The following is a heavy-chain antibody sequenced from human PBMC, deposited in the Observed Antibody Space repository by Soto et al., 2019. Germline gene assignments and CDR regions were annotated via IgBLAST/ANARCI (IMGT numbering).Heavy chain of an antibody. CDR3: AREEPVSSWSPLDY. CDR2: ISSDGTTT. Sequence: EVQLVESGGGLVQPGGSLRLSCVASGFIFRNFWMHWVRQAPGKGLVWVSRISSDGTTTHYADSVRGRFTVSRDNAKITLYLQVSSLRAEDTGVYFCAREEPVSSWSPLDYWGQGTLVTVS. V-gene: IGHV3-74*01. D-gene: IGHD6-13*01. CDR1: GFIFRNFW. J-gene: IGHJ4*02.